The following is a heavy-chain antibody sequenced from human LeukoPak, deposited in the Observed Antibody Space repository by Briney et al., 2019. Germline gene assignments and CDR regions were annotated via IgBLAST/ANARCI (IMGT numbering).Heavy chain of an antibody. CDR3: ARVILGYNYGLFDY. J-gene: IGHJ4*02. D-gene: IGHD5-18*01. Sequence: SETLSLTCTVSGGSFSSYSWSWIRQPPGKGLEWIGYIYYSGSTNYNPSLRSRVTVSVDTSKNQFSLKLSSVTAADTAVYYCARVILGYNYGLFDYWGQGTLVTVSS. CDR2: IYYSGST. CDR1: GGSFSSYS. V-gene: IGHV4-59*01.